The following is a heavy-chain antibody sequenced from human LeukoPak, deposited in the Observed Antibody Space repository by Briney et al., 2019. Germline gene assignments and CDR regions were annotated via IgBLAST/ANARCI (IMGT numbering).Heavy chain of an antibody. J-gene: IGHJ5*02. D-gene: IGHD3-10*01. V-gene: IGHV4-4*02. CDR2: IYHSGST. Sequence: SETLSLTCAVSGGSISSSNWWSWVRQPPGRGLEWIGEIYHSGSTNYNPSLKSRVTISVDKSKNQFSLKLSSVTAADTAVYYCARDRTETYYYGSGSWFDPWGQGTLVTVSS. CDR1: GGSISSSNW. CDR3: ARDRTETYYYGSGSWFDP.